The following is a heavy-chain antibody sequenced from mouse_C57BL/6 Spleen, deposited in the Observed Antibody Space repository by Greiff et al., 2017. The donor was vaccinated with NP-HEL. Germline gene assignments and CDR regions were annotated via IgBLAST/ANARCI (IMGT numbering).Heavy chain of an antibody. V-gene: IGHV5-9*01. CDR3: ARQLLAGYFDY. D-gene: IGHD1-1*01. CDR1: GFTFSSYT. Sequence: EVKLMESGGGLVKPGGSLKLSCAASGFTFSSYTMSWVRQTPEKRLEWVATISGGGGNTYYPDSVKGRFTISRDNAKNTLYLQMSSLRSEDTALYYCARQLLAGYFDYWGQGTTLTVSS. CDR2: ISGGGGNT. J-gene: IGHJ2*01.